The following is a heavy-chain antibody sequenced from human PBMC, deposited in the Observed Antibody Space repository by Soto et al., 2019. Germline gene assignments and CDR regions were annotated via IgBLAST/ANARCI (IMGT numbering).Heavy chain of an antibody. CDR3: ARDIAAAGSNWFDP. V-gene: IGHV4-31*03. Sequence: PSETLSLTCTVSGGSISSGGYYWSWIRQHPGKGLEWIGYIYYSGSTYYNPSLKSRVTISVDTSKNQFSLKLSSVTAADTAVYYCARDIAAAGSNWFDPWGQGTLVTVSS. D-gene: IGHD6-13*01. CDR1: GGSISSGGYY. CDR2: IYYSGST. J-gene: IGHJ5*02.